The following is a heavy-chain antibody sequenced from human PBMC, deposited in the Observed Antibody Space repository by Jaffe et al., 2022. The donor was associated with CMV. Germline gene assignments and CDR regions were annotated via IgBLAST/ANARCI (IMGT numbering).Heavy chain of an antibody. CDR1: GYTFTSYD. J-gene: IGHJ5*02. CDR3: ARGIKPPQWLRFSSSESERFNNWFDP. V-gene: IGHV1-8*01. CDR2: MNPNSGNT. Sequence: QVQLVQSGAEVKKPGASVKVSCKASGYTFTSYDINWVRQATGQGLEWMGWMNPNSGNTGYAQKFQGRVTMTRNTSISTAYMELSSLRSEDTAVYYCARGIKPPQWLRFSSSESERFNNWFDPWGQGTLVTVSS. D-gene: IGHD5-12*01.